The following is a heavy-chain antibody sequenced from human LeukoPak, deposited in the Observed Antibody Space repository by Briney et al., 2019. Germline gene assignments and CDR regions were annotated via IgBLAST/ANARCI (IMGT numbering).Heavy chain of an antibody. CDR1: GFTFSSYS. D-gene: IGHD2-2*01. CDR3: ARGRGVLGAMAPTYYYYYMDV. Sequence: GGSLRLSCAASGFTFSSYSMNWVRQAPGKGLEWVSYISSSSSTIYYADSVKGRFTISRDNAKNSLYLQMNSLRAEDTAVYYCARGRGVLGAMAPTYYYYYMDVWGKGTTVTVSS. CDR2: ISSSSSTI. V-gene: IGHV3-48*01. J-gene: IGHJ6*03.